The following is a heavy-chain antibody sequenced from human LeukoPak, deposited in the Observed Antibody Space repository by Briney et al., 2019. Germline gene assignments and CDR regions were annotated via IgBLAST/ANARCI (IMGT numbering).Heavy chain of an antibody. D-gene: IGHD3-10*01. V-gene: IGHV3-74*01. Sequence: GGSLRLSCAASGFTFSNYWLHWVRQAPGKGLVWVSRIHSDGSSTSYADSVKGRFTISRDNAKNSLYLQMNSLRAEDTAVYYCARDMVYGSGFNWFDPWGQGTLVTVSS. CDR2: IHSDGSST. J-gene: IGHJ5*02. CDR1: GFTFSNYW. CDR3: ARDMVYGSGFNWFDP.